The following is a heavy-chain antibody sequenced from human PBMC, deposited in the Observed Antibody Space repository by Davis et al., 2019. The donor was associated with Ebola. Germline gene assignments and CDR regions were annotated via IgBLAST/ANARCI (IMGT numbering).Heavy chain of an antibody. CDR2: TYYTSKWYN. CDR3: ARGWARPGMDV. V-gene: IGHV6-1*01. CDR1: GDSVSSGG. J-gene: IGHJ6*02. D-gene: IGHD1-26*01. Sequence: HPQTLSLTCAIYGDSVSSGGRNWIRQTPPGGLEWLGRTYYTSKWYNHNAASVKSRTTINADTSQNEFSLQPNSVTPEDPAVYYCARGWARPGMDVWGQGTTVTVSS.